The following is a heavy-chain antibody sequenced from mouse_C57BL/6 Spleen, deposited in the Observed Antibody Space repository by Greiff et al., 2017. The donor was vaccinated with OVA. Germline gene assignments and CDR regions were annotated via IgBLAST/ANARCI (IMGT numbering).Heavy chain of an antibody. CDR3: AGHYYGTPDYAMDY. D-gene: IGHD1-1*01. V-gene: IGHV1-64*01. Sequence: QVQLQQSGAELVKPGASVKLSCKASGYTFTSYWMHWVKQRPGQGLEWIGMIHPNSGSTNYNEKFKSKATLTVDKSSSTAYMPLSSLTTEDSAVDYCAGHYYGTPDYAMDYWGQGTSVTVSS. J-gene: IGHJ4*01. CDR1: GYTFTSYW. CDR2: IHPNSGST.